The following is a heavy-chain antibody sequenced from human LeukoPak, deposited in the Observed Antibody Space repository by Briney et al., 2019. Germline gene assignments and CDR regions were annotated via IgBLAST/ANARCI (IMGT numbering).Heavy chain of an antibody. CDR3: VRVTAVRAFDI. J-gene: IGHJ3*02. D-gene: IGHD6-19*01. Sequence: GGSLRLSCAASAFTFSNYWMHWVRQAPGKGLVRVSGIKSDGTTTIHADSVKGRFTISRDNAKSTLFLQLDSLRADDTAVYYCVRVTAVRAFDIWGQGTMVTVSS. CDR1: AFTFSNYW. V-gene: IGHV3-74*01. CDR2: IKSDGTTT.